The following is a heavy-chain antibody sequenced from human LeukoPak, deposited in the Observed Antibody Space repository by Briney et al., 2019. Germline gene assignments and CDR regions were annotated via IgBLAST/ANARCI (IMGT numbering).Heavy chain of an antibody. V-gene: IGHV1-46*01. J-gene: IGHJ4*02. CDR2: INPNGGGT. Sequence: GASVKVSCKASGYTFTSYYVHWVRQAPGQGLERMGIINPNGGGTTYAQMFQGRVTVTRATSTNTVYMELSGLRSEDTAVYYCARGYNTNWFHCDHWGQGTLVTVSS. CDR1: GYTFTSYY. D-gene: IGHD6-13*01. CDR3: ARGYNTNWFHCDH.